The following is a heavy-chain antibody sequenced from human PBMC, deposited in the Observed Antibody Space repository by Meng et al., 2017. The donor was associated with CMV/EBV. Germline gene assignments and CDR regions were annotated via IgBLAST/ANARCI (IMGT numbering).Heavy chain of an antibody. CDR3: ARGRVMYYDFWSGYHPLDY. V-gene: IGHV1-8*01. J-gene: IGHJ4*02. Sequence: ASVKVSCKASGYTFTSYDINWVRQATGQGPEWMGWMNPNSGNTGYAQKFQGRVTMTRNTSISTAYMELSSLRSEDTAVYYCARGRVMYYDFWSGYHPLDYWGQGTLVTVSS. CDR1: GYTFTSYD. CDR2: MNPNSGNT. D-gene: IGHD3-3*01.